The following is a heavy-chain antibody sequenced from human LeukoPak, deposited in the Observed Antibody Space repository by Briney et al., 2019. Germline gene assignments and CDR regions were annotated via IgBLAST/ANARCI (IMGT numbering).Heavy chain of an antibody. D-gene: IGHD2-21*01. J-gene: IGHJ4*02. CDR1: GFTFSSYW. CDR2: INSDGSST. CDR3: ARGGILWSYDY. Sequence: GGSLRLSCAASGFTFSSYWMHWVRQAPGKGLVWVSRINSDGSSTSYADSVKGRFTISRDNAKNTLYLQMNSLRAEDTAVCYCARGGILWSYDYWGQGTLVTVSS. V-gene: IGHV3-74*01.